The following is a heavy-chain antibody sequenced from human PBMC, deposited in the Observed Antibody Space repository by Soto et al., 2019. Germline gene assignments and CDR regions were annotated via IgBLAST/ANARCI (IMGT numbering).Heavy chain of an antibody. CDR1: GFSLSTSGVG. CDR2: IYWDDDK. V-gene: IGHV2-5*02. Sequence: HITLKESGPTLVKPTQTLTLTYTFSGFSLSTSGVGVGWIRQPQGKALEWLALIYWDDDKRYSPSLKSRLTITKDTSKNQVVLTMTNMDPVDTATDYCAHIIVYFYWLLEPPRYWGQGNLVTVSS. J-gene: IGHJ4*02. CDR3: AHIIVYFYWLLEPPRY. D-gene: IGHD3-9*01.